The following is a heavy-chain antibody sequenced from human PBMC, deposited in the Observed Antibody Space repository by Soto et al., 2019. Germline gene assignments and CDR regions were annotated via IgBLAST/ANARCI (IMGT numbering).Heavy chain of an antibody. CDR2: ISGSGGST. J-gene: IGHJ6*02. CDR3: AKGGPLGADFYYYGMDV. V-gene: IGHV3-23*01. D-gene: IGHD3-16*01. CDR1: GFTFSSYA. Sequence: GGSLRLSCAASGFTFSSYAMSWVRQAPGKGLEWVSAISGSGGSTYYADSVKGRFTISRDNSKNTLYLQMNSLRAEDTAVYYCAKGGPLGADFYYYGMDVWGQGTTVTSP.